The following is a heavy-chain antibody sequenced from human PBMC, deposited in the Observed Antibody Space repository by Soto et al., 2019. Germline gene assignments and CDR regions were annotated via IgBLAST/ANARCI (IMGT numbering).Heavy chain of an antibody. CDR3: ARDRGFVVVPAALYFHY. CDR2: ISYDGSNK. Sequence: GGSLRLSCAASGFTFSSYGMHWVRQAPGKGLEWVAVISYDGSNKYYADSVKGRFTISRDNSKNTLYLQMNSLRAEDTAVYYCARDRGFVVVPAALYFHYRGQGTLVTVSS. V-gene: IGHV3-30*03. J-gene: IGHJ4*02. CDR1: GFTFSSYG. D-gene: IGHD2-2*01.